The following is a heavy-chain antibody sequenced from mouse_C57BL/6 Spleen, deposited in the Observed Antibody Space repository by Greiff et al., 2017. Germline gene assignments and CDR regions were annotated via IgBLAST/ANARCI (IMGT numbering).Heavy chain of an antibody. Sequence: VKLQESGAELVKPGASVKMSCKASGYTFTTYPIEWMKQNHGKSLEWIGNFHPYNDDTKYNEKFKGKATLTVEKSSSTVYLELSRLTSDDSAVYYGARGIGYYSSSDWYFDVWGTGTTVTVSS. D-gene: IGHD1-1*01. J-gene: IGHJ1*03. CDR3: ARGIGYYSSSDWYFDV. CDR1: GYTFTTYP. V-gene: IGHV1-47*01. CDR2: FHPYNDDT.